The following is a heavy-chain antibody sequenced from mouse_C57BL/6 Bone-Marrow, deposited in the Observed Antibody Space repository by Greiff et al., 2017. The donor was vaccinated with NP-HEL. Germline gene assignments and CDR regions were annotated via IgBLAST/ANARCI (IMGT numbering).Heavy chain of an antibody. D-gene: IGHD1-1*01. V-gene: IGHV1-55*01. Sequence: QVQLQQSGAELVKPGASVKMSCKASGYTFTSYWITWVKQRPGQGLAWIGDIYPGSGSTNYNEKFKSKATLTVDTSSSTAYMQLSSLTSEDSAVYYCALYGSSYNYFDYWGQGTTLTVSS. J-gene: IGHJ2*01. CDR2: IYPGSGST. CDR1: GYTFTSYW. CDR3: ALYGSSYNYFDY.